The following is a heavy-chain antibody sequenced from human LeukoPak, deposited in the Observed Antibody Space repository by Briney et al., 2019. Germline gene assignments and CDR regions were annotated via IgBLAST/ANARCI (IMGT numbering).Heavy chain of an antibody. Sequence: GGSLRLSCAASGFTFSSYGMHWVRQAPGKGLEWVAVIWYDGSNKYYADSVKGRFTISRDNSKNTLYLQMNSLRAEDTAVYYCARDYYRVTIFGVVITRYYYYGMDVWGQGTTVTVSS. J-gene: IGHJ6*02. CDR2: IWYDGSNK. CDR3: ARDYYRVTIFGVVITRYYYYGMDV. CDR1: GFTFSSYG. V-gene: IGHV3-33*01. D-gene: IGHD3-3*01.